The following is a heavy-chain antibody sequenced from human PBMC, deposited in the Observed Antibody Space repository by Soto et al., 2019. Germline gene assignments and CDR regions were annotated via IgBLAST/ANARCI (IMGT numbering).Heavy chain of an antibody. V-gene: IGHV3-15*01. Sequence: GGSLRLSCAASGFTFSNAWMSWVRQAPGKGLEWVGRIKSKNDGGTTDYAAPVKGRFTISRDESKNTLYLQMNSLKTEDSAVYYCTTDSSGYYSDAFDIWGQGTMVTVSS. J-gene: IGHJ3*02. D-gene: IGHD3-22*01. CDR2: IKSKNDGGTT. CDR1: GFTFSNAW. CDR3: TTDSSGYYSDAFDI.